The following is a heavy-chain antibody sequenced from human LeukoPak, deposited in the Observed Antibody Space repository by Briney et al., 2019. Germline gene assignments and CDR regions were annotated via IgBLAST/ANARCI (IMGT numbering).Heavy chain of an antibody. CDR1: GFTFSNFW. Sequence: GGSLRLSCAASGFTFSNFWMSWVRQAPGKGLEWVANIKQDGSEKYYVDSVKGRFTISRDNAKNSLYLQMNSLRAEDTAVYYCARSISGWYFFDYWGQGTLVTVSS. CDR3: ARSISGWYFFDY. CDR2: IKQDGSEK. V-gene: IGHV3-7*01. D-gene: IGHD6-19*01. J-gene: IGHJ4*02.